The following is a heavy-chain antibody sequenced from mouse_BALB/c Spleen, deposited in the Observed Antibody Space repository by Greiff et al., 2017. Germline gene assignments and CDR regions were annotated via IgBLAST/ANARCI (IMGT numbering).Heavy chain of an antibody. J-gene: IGHJ4*01. V-gene: IGHV1S137*01. CDR3: ARLTTKAYAMDY. CDR1: GYTFTDYA. CDR2: ISTYYGDA. Sequence: VQLQQSGAELVRPGVSVKISCKGSGYTFTDYAMHWVKQSHAKSLEWIGVISTYYGDASYNQKFKGKATMTVDKSSSTAYMELARLTSEDSAIYYCARLTTKAYAMDYWGQGTSVTFSS. D-gene: IGHD2-12*01.